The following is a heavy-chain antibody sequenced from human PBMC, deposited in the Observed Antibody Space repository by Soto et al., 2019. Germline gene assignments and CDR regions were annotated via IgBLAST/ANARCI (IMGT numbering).Heavy chain of an antibody. CDR3: EVTTGF. CDR2: VSPENRNA. Sequence: ASVEVSCKTSGYTFTQYVLNWVRQAPGQGLEYMGWVSPENRNAGYAPQFRGRVSMTTDTSISTAYLELTNLTYEDTAVYYCEVTTGFWGQGTMVTVSS. J-gene: IGHJ4*02. V-gene: IGHV1-8*01. D-gene: IGHD1-1*01. CDR1: GYTFTQYV.